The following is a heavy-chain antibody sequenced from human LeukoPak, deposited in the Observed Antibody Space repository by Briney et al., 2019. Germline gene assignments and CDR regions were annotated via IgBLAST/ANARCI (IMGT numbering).Heavy chain of an antibody. J-gene: IGHJ4*02. D-gene: IGHD2-2*01. CDR1: GYTFTSYY. V-gene: IGHV1-46*03. CDR2: INPSGGST. Sequence: ASVKVSCKASGYTFTSYYMHWVRQAPGQGLEWMGIINPSGGSTSYSQKFQGRVTMTRDTSTSTVYMELSSLRSEDTAVYYCARELLVPAYYDHWGQGTLVTVSS. CDR3: ARELLVPAYYDH.